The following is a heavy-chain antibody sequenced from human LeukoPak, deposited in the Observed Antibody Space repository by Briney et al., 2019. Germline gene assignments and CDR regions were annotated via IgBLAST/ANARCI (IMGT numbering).Heavy chain of an antibody. CDR1: GYSFTSYG. CDR2: ISAYNGNT. Sequence: GESLKISCKGSGYSFTSYGISWVRQAPGQGLEWMGWISAYNGNTNYAQKLQGRVTMTTDTSTSTAYMELRSLRSDDTAVYYCARGVASIVVVPAAIWSYMDVWGKGTTVTVSS. V-gene: IGHV1-18*01. D-gene: IGHD2-2*01. CDR3: ARGVASIVVVPAAIWSYMDV. J-gene: IGHJ6*03.